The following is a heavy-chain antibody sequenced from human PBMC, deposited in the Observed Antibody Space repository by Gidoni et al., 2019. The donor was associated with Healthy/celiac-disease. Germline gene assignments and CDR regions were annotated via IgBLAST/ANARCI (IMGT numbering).Heavy chain of an antibody. V-gene: IGHV3-7*01. CDR1: GFTFSSYW. D-gene: IGHD3-22*01. CDR2: IKQDGSEK. Sequence: EVQLVESGGGLVQPGGSLRLSCAASGFTFSSYWMSWVRQAPGKGLEWVANIKQDGSEKYYVDSVKGRFTISRDNAKNSLYLQMNSLRAEDTAVYYCARARVRYYDSSGYPFLDYWGQGTLVTVSS. J-gene: IGHJ4*02. CDR3: ARARVRYYDSSGYPFLDY.